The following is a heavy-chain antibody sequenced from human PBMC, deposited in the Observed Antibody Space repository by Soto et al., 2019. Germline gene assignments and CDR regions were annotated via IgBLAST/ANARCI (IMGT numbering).Heavy chain of an antibody. D-gene: IGHD4-17*01. CDR2: IYYSGST. CDR1: GGSISSYY. V-gene: IGHV4-59*01. J-gene: IGHJ3*02. Sequence: PSETLSLTCTASGGSISSYYWSWIRQPPGKGLEWIGYIYYSGSTNYNPSLKSRVTISVDTSKNQFSLKLSSVTAADTAVYYCAMPYYGDYGTAFDIWGQGTMVTVSS. CDR3: AMPYYGDYGTAFDI.